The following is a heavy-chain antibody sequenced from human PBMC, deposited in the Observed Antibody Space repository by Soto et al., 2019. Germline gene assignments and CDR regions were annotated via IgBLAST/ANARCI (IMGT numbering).Heavy chain of an antibody. V-gene: IGHV1-69*02. Sequence: QVQLVQSGAGVKKPGSSVKVSCKASGGTFSSYTISWVRQAPGQGLEWMGRIIPILGIANYAQKFQGRVTITADKSTSTAYMELSSLRSEDTAVYYCASLWYGAPTSYGMDVWGQGTTVTVSS. D-gene: IGHD4-17*01. CDR2: IIPILGIA. CDR3: ASLWYGAPTSYGMDV. J-gene: IGHJ6*02. CDR1: GGTFSSYT.